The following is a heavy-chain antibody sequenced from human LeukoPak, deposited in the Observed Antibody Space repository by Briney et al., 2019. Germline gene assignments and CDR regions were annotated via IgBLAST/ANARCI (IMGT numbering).Heavy chain of an antibody. CDR2: IIPIFGTA. D-gene: IGHD2-2*01. V-gene: IGHV1-69*05. CDR3: AREVVVPAAPGWFDP. Sequence: ASVKVSCKASGGTFSSYAISWVRQAPGQGLEWMGGIIPIFGTANYAQKFQGRVTITTDESTSTAYMELSSLRSEDTAVYYCAREVVVPAAPGWFDPWGQGTLVTVSS. CDR1: GGTFSSYA. J-gene: IGHJ5*02.